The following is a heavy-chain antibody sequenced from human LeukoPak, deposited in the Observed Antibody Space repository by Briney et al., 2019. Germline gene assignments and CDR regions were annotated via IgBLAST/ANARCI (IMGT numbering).Heavy chain of an antibody. CDR2: IWYDGSNK. J-gene: IGHJ4*02. CDR1: GLTFNSYG. CDR3: ARARTTRGFDY. Sequence: GRALRLSCAASGLTFNSYGIHWVRQAPGKGLEWVAFIWYDGSNKYYADSVKGRFTISRDNSKNTLYLQMNSLRAEDTAVYYCARARTTRGFDYWGQGTLVTVSS. D-gene: IGHD4-17*01. V-gene: IGHV3-33*01.